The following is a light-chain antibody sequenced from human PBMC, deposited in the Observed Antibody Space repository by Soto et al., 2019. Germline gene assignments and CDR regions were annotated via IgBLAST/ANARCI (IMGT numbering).Light chain of an antibody. CDR3: SSYITNNALHV. Sequence: QSALTQPASVSGSPGQSITISCTGTSTVVGDYKSVSWYQHHPGKAPKLLIFEVSNRPSEVSYRFSGSKSANTASLTISGLQAADEGDDYCSSYITNNALHVFGTGTKLTVL. CDR2: EVS. J-gene: IGLJ1*01. CDR1: STVVGDYKS. V-gene: IGLV2-14*01.